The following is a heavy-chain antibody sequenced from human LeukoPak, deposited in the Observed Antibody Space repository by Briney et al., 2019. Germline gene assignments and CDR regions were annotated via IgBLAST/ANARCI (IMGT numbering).Heavy chain of an antibody. CDR3: AREMFKPGISVAGTGY. J-gene: IGHJ4*02. CDR2: ISGSGGST. Sequence: TGGSLRLSCAASGFTFSSYAMSWVRQAPGKGLEWVSAISGSGGSTYYADSVKGRFTISRDNSKNTVYLQMKSLRVEDTAVYYCAREMFKPGISVAGTGYWGQGTLVTVSS. CDR1: GFTFSSYA. D-gene: IGHD6-19*01. V-gene: IGHV3-23*01.